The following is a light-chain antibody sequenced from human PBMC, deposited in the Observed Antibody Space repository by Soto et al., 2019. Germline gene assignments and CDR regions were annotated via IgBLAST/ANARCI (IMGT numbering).Light chain of an antibody. J-gene: IGKJ1*01. CDR3: HQYNYWPT. CDR1: QTVSSSY. Sequence: EIVLTQSPGTLSLCPGERATLSCRASQTVSSSYLAWYQQKPGQSPRLLIYGASTRATGIPVRFSGSGSGTEFTLTISSLQSEDFAVYYCHQYNYWPTFGQGTKVDIK. V-gene: IGKV3-15*01. CDR2: GAS.